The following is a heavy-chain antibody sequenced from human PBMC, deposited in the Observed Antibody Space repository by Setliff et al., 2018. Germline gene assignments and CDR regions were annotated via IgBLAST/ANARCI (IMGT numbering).Heavy chain of an antibody. CDR1: GDSFSDYY. J-gene: IGHJ4*02. D-gene: IGHD3-16*01. V-gene: IGHV4-34*01. Sequence: SETLSLTCAVYGDSFSDYYWSWIRQPPGKWLEWIEAINHRGSTKYSPSLRSRVTMSVDTSKKQLSLKLSTVTAADSAVYYWRLWSHDYHNDYWGQGTVVTVSS. CDR2: INHRGST. CDR3: RLWSHDYHNDY.